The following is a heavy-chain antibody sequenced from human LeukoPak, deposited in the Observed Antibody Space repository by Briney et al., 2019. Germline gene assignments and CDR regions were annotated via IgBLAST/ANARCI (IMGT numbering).Heavy chain of an antibody. J-gene: IGHJ6*02. CDR1: GFTFSDYY. CDR2: ISSSGSTI. Sequence: GGSLRLSCAASGFTFSDYYMSWIRQAPGKGLEWASYISSSGSTIYYADSVKGRFTISRDNAKNSLYLQMNSLRAEDTAIYYCASSTASYCNGGSCGYDYYGMDVWGQGTTVTVSS. CDR3: ASSTASYCNGGSCGYDYYGMDV. V-gene: IGHV3-11*01. D-gene: IGHD2-15*01.